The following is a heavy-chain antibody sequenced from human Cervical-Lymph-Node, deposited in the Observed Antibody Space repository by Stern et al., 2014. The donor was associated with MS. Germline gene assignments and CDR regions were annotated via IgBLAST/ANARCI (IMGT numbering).Heavy chain of an antibody. CDR1: GFSLRSSGVG. CDR2: VYWDDVK. V-gene: IGHV2-5*02. CDR3: VHRRQADWGVDFDV. Sequence: QITLKESGPTLVKPTQTLTLTCTFSGFSLRSSGVGVGWIRQPPGKALEWLALVYWDDVKLYNPSLKNRLTITKDTPKNQVVLTMTNLDPLDTGTYYCVHRRQADWGVDFDVWGQGTMVAVS. J-gene: IGHJ3*01. D-gene: IGHD7-27*01.